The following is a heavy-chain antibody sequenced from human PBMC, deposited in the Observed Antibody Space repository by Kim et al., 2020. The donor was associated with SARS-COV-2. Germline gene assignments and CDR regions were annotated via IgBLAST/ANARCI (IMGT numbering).Heavy chain of an antibody. D-gene: IGHD3-10*01. Sequence: YSPSFQGQVTISADKSISTAYLQWSSLKASDTAMYYCARLLWSERCFDLWGRGTLVTVSS. V-gene: IGHV5-51*01. CDR3: ARLLWSERCFDL. J-gene: IGHJ2*01.